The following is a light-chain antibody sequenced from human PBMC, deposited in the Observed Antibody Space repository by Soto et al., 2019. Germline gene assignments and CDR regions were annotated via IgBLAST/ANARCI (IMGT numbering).Light chain of an antibody. J-gene: IGKJ5*01. Sequence: EIVLTQSPDTLSLSPGERATLSCRASQTVTSGYLAWYQQKPGQAPRLLIYDASNRATGIPARFSGSGSGTDFTLTISSLEPEDFAVYYCQQRSNWPSITFGQGTRLEIK. CDR3: QQRSNWPSIT. V-gene: IGKV3D-20*02. CDR2: DAS. CDR1: QTVTSGY.